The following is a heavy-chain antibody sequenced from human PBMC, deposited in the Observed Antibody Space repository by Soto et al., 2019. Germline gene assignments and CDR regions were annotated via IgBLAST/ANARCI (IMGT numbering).Heavy chain of an antibody. Sequence: EVQLVESGGGLVQPGRSLRLSCAASGFTFDDYAMHWVRQAPGKGLEWVSGISWNSGSIGYGDSVKGRFTISRDNAKNSLYLQMNSLRAEDTALYYWERVLAGSDAFDIWGQGTMVTVSS. CDR1: GFTFDDYA. D-gene: IGHD6-19*01. CDR2: ISWNSGSI. J-gene: IGHJ3*02. V-gene: IGHV3-9*01. CDR3: ERVLAGSDAFDI.